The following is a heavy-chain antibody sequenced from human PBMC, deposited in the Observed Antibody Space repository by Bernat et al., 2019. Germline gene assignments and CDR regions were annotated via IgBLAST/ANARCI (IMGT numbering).Heavy chain of an antibody. J-gene: IGHJ4*02. CDR2: IYHSGST. Sequence: SAVSGGSISSGGYSWSWIRQPPGKGLEWIGYIYHSGSTYYNPSLKSRVTISVDRSKNQFSLKLSSVTAADTAVYYCARGGSGTKFDYWGQGTLVTVSS. D-gene: IGHD3-10*01. V-gene: IGHV4-30-2*01. CDR1: GGSISSGGYS. CDR3: ARGGSGTKFDY.